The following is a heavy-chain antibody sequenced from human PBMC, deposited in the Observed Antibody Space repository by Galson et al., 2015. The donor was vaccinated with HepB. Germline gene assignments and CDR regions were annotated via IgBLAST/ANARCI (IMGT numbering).Heavy chain of an antibody. J-gene: IGHJ4*02. CDR2: MNGDGTIT. CDR1: GFNFSPYW. V-gene: IGHV3-74*01. Sequence: SLRLSCAASGFNFSPYWMHWVRQDPTKGLVSVSRMNGDGTITAYADSVRGRFTISRDHSKNTLYLQMNSLGADDTAVFHCARDLRKNHLDYWGQGTLVTVSS. CDR3: ARDLRKNHLDY. D-gene: IGHD2/OR15-2a*01.